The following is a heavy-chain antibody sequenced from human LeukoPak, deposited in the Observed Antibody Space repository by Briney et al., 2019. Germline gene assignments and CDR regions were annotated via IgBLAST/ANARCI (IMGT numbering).Heavy chain of an antibody. Sequence: ASVTVSFKASGGTFISYAISWVRQAPGQGLEWMGRIIPILGIANYAQKFQGRVTITADKSTSTAYMELSSLRSEDTAVYYCARGRGSSAGALDIWGQGTMVTVSS. V-gene: IGHV1-69*04. D-gene: IGHD6-19*01. CDR1: GGTFISYA. J-gene: IGHJ3*02. CDR3: ARGRGSSAGALDI. CDR2: IIPILGIA.